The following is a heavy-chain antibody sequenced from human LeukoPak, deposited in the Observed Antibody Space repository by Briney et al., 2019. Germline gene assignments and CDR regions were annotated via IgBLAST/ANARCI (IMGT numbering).Heavy chain of an antibody. J-gene: IGHJ4*02. CDR2: IYHSGST. CDR3: ARDLRGRYYFDY. Sequence: SETLSLTCTVSGGSISTYYWNWIRQPPGKGLEWIGYIYHSGSTNYNPSLQSRVTISVDTSKNQFSLNLNSVTAADTAVYYCARDLRGRYYFDYWGQGTLVTVSS. D-gene: IGHD3-16*01. CDR1: GGSISTYY. V-gene: IGHV4-59*01.